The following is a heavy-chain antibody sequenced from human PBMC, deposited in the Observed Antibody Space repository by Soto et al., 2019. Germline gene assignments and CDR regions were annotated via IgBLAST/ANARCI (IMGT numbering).Heavy chain of an antibody. CDR1: GGSISSYY. V-gene: IGHV4-59*08. D-gene: IGHD1-26*01. Sequence: QVQLQESGPGLVKPSETLSLTCTVSGGSISSYYWSWIRQPPGKGLEWIGYIYYSGGTNYNPSLTSRVTISVDPSKTHFSLKLSSVTAADTAVYYCARRYGGNLDYWGQGTLVTVSS. J-gene: IGHJ4*02. CDR3: ARRYGGNLDY. CDR2: IYYSGGT.